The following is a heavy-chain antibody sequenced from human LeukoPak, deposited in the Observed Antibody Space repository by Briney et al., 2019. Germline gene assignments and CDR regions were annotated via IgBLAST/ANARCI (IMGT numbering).Heavy chain of an antibody. CDR2: IIPIFGTA. J-gene: IGHJ5*02. CDR3: ARDHYYDSSGYRQGNWFDP. Sequence: GASVKVSCKASGYTFTSYGISWARQAPGQGLEWMGGIIPIFGTANYAQKFQGRVTITADESTSTAYMELSSLRSEDTAVYYCARDHYYDSSGYRQGNWFDPWGQGTLVTVSS. V-gene: IGHV1-69*01. D-gene: IGHD3-22*01. CDR1: GYTFTSYG.